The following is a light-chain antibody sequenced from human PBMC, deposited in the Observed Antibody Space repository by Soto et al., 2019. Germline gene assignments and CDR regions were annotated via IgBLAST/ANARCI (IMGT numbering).Light chain of an antibody. CDR2: WAS. Sequence: DIVMTQSPDSLAVSLGERATINCKSSQSVLYSSNNQNYLAWYQQKSGQPPKLLIYWASTRESGVPDRFSGSGSETDFTLTISRLHAEDVAVYYCQQYYSAPWMFGQGTKVEIK. CDR1: QSVLYSSNNQNY. J-gene: IGKJ1*01. V-gene: IGKV4-1*01. CDR3: QQYYSAPWM.